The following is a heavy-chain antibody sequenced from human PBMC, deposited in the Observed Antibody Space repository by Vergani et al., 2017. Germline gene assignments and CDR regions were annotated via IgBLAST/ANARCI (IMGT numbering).Heavy chain of an antibody. CDR3: ARFYGSGRFFDY. CDR1: GDSLSSSNW. V-gene: IGHV4-4*03. CDR2: INHSGGT. Sequence: QVQLQESGPGLVKPPGTLSLTCAVSGDSLSSSNWWSWVRQPPGKGLEWIGEINHSGGTNYNPSLKTRVTISVDKSKNQFSLRLSSVTAADTAVYYCARFYGSGRFFDYWGQGTLVTVSS. D-gene: IGHD3-10*01. J-gene: IGHJ4*02.